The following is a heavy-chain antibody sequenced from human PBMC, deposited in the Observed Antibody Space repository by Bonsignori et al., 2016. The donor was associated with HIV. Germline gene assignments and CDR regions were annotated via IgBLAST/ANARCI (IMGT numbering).Heavy chain of an antibody. Sequence: VRQAPGKGLEWVANIKQDGSEKYYVDSVKGRFTISRDNAKNSLYLQMNSLRAEDTAVYYCARTTYYDFWSGYYNWGQGTLVTVSS. V-gene: IGHV3-7*01. CDR3: ARTTYYDFWSGYYN. CDR2: IKQDGSEK. D-gene: IGHD3-3*01. J-gene: IGHJ4*02.